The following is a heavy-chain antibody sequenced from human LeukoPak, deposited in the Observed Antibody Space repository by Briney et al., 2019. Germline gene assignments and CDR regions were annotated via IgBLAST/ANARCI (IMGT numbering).Heavy chain of an antibody. D-gene: IGHD2-15*01. CDR3: ARDYGQGVVVVAAPDYYFDY. V-gene: IGHV1-46*01. J-gene: IGHJ4*02. Sequence: KFQGRVTMTRDTSTSTVYMELSSLRSEDTAVYYCARDYGQGVVVVAAPDYYFDYWGQGTLVTVSS.